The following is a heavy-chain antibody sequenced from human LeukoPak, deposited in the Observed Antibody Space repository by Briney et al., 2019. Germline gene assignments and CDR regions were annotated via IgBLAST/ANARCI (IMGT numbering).Heavy chain of an antibody. CDR2: ISGSGGST. D-gene: IGHD2-2*01. J-gene: IGHJ6*03. CDR3: IEIRRDIVVVPAAPQEYYYYYMDV. V-gene: IGHV3-23*01. CDR1: GFTFSSYS. Sequence: GGSLRLSCAASGFTFSSYSMNWVRQAPGKGLEWVSAISGSGGSTYYADSVKGRFTISRDNSKNTLYLQMNSLRAEDTAVYYCIEIRRDIVVVPAAPQEYYYYYMDVWGKGTTVTVSS.